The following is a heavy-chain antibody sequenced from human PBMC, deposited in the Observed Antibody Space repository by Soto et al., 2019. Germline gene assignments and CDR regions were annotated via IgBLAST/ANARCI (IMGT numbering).Heavy chain of an antibody. J-gene: IGHJ6*02. CDR2: ISDSGST. V-gene: IGHV4-34*01. D-gene: IGHD3-10*01. Sequence: SETLSLTCAVSGGSLSGYYWSWIRQPPGKGLESIGEISDSGSTHYNPSLKSRVTMSVDTSKNQFSLKLSSATAADTAVYYCARGLRASYGVRLSYFYYGMDVWGRGTTVTVSS. CDR3: ARGLRASYGVRLSYFYYGMDV. CDR1: GGSLSGYY.